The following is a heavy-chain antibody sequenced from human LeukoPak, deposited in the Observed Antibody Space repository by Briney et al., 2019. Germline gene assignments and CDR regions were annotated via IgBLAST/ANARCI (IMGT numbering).Heavy chain of an antibody. J-gene: IGHJ6*03. CDR2: IIPIFGTA. V-gene: IGHV1-69*13. CDR1: GGTFSSYA. D-gene: IGHD5-18*01. CDR3: ARAADTAMAHYYYYYMDV. Sequence: VASVKVSCKASGGTFSSYAISWVRQAPGQGLEWMGGIIPIFGTANYAQKFQGRVTITADESTSTAYMELSSLRSEDTAVYYCARAADTAMAHYYYYYMDVRGKGTTVTVSS.